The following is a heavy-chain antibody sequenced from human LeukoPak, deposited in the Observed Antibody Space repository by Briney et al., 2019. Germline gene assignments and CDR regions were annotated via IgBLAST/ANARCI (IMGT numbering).Heavy chain of an antibody. CDR2: IYYSGST. Sequence: PSETLSLTCTVTGGSISSSSYYWGWIRQPPGKGLEWIGSIYYSGSTYYNPSLKSRVTISVDTSKNQFSLKLSSVTAADTAVYYCARIEAAAGTGLDYWGQGTLVTVSS. CDR3: ARIEAAAGTGLDY. V-gene: IGHV4-39*01. J-gene: IGHJ4*02. D-gene: IGHD6-13*01. CDR1: GGSISSSSYY.